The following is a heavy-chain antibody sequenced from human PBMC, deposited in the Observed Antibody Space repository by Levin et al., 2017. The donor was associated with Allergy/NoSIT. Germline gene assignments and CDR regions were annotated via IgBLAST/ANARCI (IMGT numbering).Heavy chain of an antibody. CDR2: ISSSGNTM. CDR1: GFTLTNYY. Sequence: PGGSLRLSCAASGFTLTNYYMNWIRQAPGRGLEWVSYISSSGNTMYYADFVKGRFTISRDNTKNSLYLEMNSLRVEDTAVYYCARSEAMPSRSRPFYSYYGLDVWGQGTTVIVSS. V-gene: IGHV3-11*01. D-gene: IGHD2-2*01. CDR3: ARSEAMPSRSRPFYSYYGLDV. J-gene: IGHJ6*02.